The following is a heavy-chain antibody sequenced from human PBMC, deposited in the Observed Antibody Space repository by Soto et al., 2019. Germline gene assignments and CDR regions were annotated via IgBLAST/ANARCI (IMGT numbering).Heavy chain of an antibody. Sequence: PSETLSLTCTVSGDSISSSSYHWGWIRQPPGKGLEWIGYIYYRGSTNYNPSLKSRVTISVDTSKNQFSLKLSSVTAADTAVYYCARVAVVTSAPKSLDVRSGYLYYFDYWGQGTLVTVSS. CDR1: GDSISSSSYH. CDR3: ARVAVVTSAPKSLDVRSGYLYYFDY. J-gene: IGHJ4*02. D-gene: IGHD2-2*01. CDR2: IYYRGST. V-gene: IGHV4-61*05.